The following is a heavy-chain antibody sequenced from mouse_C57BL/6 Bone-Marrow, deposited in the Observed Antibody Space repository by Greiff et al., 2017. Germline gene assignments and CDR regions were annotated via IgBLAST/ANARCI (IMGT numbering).Heavy chain of an antibody. CDR2: IDPSDSYT. CDR3: ARWLLPHWYFDV. Sequence: VQLQQPGAELVMPGASVKLSCKASGYTFTSYWMHWVKQRPGQGLEWIGEIDPSDSYTNYNQKFKGKSTLTVDKSSSTAYMQLSSLTSEDSAVYYCARWLLPHWYFDVWGTGTTVTVSS. V-gene: IGHV1-69*01. D-gene: IGHD2-3*01. CDR1: GYTFTSYW. J-gene: IGHJ1*03.